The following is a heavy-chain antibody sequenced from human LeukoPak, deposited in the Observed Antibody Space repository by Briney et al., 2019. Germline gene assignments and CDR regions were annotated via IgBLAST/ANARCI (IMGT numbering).Heavy chain of an antibody. J-gene: IGHJ5*02. CDR3: ARLRGYATAAGGWFDP. CDR1: GGSISSYY. D-gene: IGHD6-13*01. CDR2: IYYSGST. Sequence: SETLSLTCTVSGGSISSYYWSWIRQPPGKGLEWIGYIYYSGSTNYNPSLKSRVTISVDTSKNQFSLKLSSVTAADTAVYYCARLRGYATAAGGWFDPWGQGTLVTVSS. V-gene: IGHV4-59*01.